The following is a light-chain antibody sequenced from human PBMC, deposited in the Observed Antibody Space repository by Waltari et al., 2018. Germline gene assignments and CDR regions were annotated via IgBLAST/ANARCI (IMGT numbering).Light chain of an antibody. Sequence: SYELTQPPSLSVSPGQTATITCSGDKLEDKYVSWYQQKPGQSPVLVIFQDTRRPSGSPERFSGSSSGNTATLTISGTQTLDEADYYCQAWDSRTFVVFGGGTKVTVL. J-gene: IGLJ2*01. CDR2: QDT. CDR3: QAWDSRTFVV. V-gene: IGLV3-1*01. CDR1: KLEDKY.